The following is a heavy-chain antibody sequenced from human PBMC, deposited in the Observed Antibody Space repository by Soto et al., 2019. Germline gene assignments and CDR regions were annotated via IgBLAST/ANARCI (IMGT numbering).Heavy chain of an antibody. D-gene: IGHD4-17*01. CDR1: GGTFSSYA. J-gene: IGHJ6*02. CDR3: ASLPSHYGDYVGVRGGGRWGMDV. V-gene: IGHV1-69*01. Sequence: QVQLVQSGAEVKKPGSSVKVSCKASGGTFSSYAISWVRQAPGQGLEWMGGIIPIFGTANYAQKFQGRVTITADESTSTAYMELSSLRSEDTAVYYCASLPSHYGDYVGVRGGGRWGMDVWGQGTTVTVSS. CDR2: IIPIFGTA.